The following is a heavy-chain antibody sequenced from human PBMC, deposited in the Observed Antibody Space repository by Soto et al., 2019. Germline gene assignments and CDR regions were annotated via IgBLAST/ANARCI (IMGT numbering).Heavy chain of an antibody. D-gene: IGHD1-1*01. Sequence: SETLSLTCTVSGGSISSYYWSWIRQPPGKGLEWIGYIYCSGSTNYNPSLKSRVTISVDTSKNQFSLKLSSVTAADTAVYYCARDLWNHFXYWGQGTLVTVSS. CDR3: ARDLWNHFXY. V-gene: IGHV4-59*01. CDR2: IYCSGST. CDR1: GGSISSYY. J-gene: IGHJ4*02.